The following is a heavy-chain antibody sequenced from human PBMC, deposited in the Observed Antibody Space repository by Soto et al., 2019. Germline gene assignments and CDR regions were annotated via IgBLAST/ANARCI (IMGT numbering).Heavy chain of an antibody. CDR2: VSSSGNS. J-gene: IGHJ4*02. D-gene: IGHD2-21*01. CDR3: VGRLTYIYNYFDS. CDR1: GDSISSATHY. Sequence: PSETLCLACTVSGDSISSATHYWNWIRQHPGKGLEWIGYVSSSGNSYYSPSLKSRVFMSVDTSKNLFSLKLSSVTAADTAIYYCVGRLTYIYNYFDSWGQGTKVTVSS. V-gene: IGHV4-31*03.